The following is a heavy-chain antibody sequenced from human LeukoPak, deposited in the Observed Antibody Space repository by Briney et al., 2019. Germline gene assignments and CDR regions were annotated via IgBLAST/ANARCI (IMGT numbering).Heavy chain of an antibody. D-gene: IGHD5-18*01. CDR2: INNSGGTT. Sequence: GGSLRLSCAASGFAFSGYAMSWVRQAPGKGLECVSSINNSGGTTNYADSVKGRFTISRDNSKNTLYLQMNSLRAEDTALYYCARPSLDTDLIYDAFDIWGQGTMVTVSS. CDR1: GFAFSGYA. CDR3: ARPSLDTDLIYDAFDI. J-gene: IGHJ3*02. V-gene: IGHV3-23*01.